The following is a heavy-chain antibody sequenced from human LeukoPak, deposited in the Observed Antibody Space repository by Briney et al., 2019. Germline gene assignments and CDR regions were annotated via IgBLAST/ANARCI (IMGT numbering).Heavy chain of an antibody. V-gene: IGHV3-30*18. CDR1: GFTFSSYG. D-gene: IGHD3-22*01. Sequence: GGPLRLSCAASGFTFSSYGMHWVRQAPGKGLEWVAVISYDGSNKYYADSVKGRFTISRDNSENTLYLQMNSLRAEDTAVYYCAKAGGDSSGYYCDYWGQGTLVTVSS. J-gene: IGHJ4*02. CDR3: AKAGGDSSGYYCDY. CDR2: ISYDGSNK.